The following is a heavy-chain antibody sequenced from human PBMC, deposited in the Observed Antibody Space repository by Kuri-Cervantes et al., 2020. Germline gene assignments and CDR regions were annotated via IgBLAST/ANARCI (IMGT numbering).Heavy chain of an antibody. Sequence: ASVKVSCKASGYTFTGYYMHWVRQAPGQGLEWMGWINPNSGGTNYAQKFQGWVTMTRDTSISTAYMELSRLRSEDTAVYYCARNYDILTGYYDGYFDYWGQGALVTVSS. CDR3: ARNYDILTGYYDGYFDY. CDR2: INPNSGGT. V-gene: IGHV1-2*04. J-gene: IGHJ4*02. D-gene: IGHD3-9*01. CDR1: GYTFTGYY.